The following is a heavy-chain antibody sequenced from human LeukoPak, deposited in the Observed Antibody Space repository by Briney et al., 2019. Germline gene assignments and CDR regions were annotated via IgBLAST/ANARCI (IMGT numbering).Heavy chain of an antibody. J-gene: IGHJ4*02. Sequence: ASETLSLTCTVSGGSISSNYWSWIRQPAGKGLEWIGRISNSGSTNYNSSLKSRVTMSVDTSQNQCSLKLSSVTAADTAVYYCARLYYDRSGYRLDSWGQGTLVTVSS. V-gene: IGHV4-4*07. CDR1: GGSISSNY. CDR3: ARLYYDRSGYRLDS. CDR2: ISNSGST. D-gene: IGHD3-22*01.